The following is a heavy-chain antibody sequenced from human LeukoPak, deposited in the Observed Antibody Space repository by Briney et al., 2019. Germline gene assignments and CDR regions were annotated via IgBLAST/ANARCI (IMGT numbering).Heavy chain of an antibody. CDR2: IKSDGSST. V-gene: IGHV3-74*01. CDR3: ARGGYFGSIDS. CDR1: GFTFSSYW. D-gene: IGHD3-10*01. J-gene: IGHJ4*02. Sequence: GGSLRLSCSASGFTFSSYWMYWFRQAPGKGLVWVSDIKSDGSSTTYADSVKGRFTISRDNAKNTLYLQMNNLRGEDTAVYYCARGGYFGSIDSWGQGTLVTVSS.